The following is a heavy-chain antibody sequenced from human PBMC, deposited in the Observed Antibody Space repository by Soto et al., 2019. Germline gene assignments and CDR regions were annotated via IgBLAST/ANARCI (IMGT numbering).Heavy chain of an antibody. CDR1: GGSLSSSTYY. D-gene: IGHD2-15*01. J-gene: IGHJ5*02. CDR3: ARHLMYSPPIGWFDP. CDR2: IYYTGST. Sequence: QLQLQESGPGLVKPSETLSLTCTVSGGSLSSSTYYWGWMRQPPGKGLEWIGSIYYTGSTYYNPSLKSRVIISVDTSKNQFSLKLSSVTAADSAVYYCARHLMYSPPIGWFDPWGQGTVVTVSS. V-gene: IGHV4-39*01.